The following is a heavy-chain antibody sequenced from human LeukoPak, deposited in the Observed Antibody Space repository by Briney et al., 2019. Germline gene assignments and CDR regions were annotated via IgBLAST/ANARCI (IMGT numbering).Heavy chain of an antibody. V-gene: IGHV4-30-4*01. CDR1: GGSISSGDYY. CDR3: ARACGDYASWFDP. J-gene: IGHJ5*02. CDR2: IYYSGST. Sequence: SETLSLTCTVSGGSISSGDYYWSWIRQPPGKGLERIGYIYYSGSTYYNPSLKSRVTISVDTSKNQFSLKLSSVTAADTAVYYCARACGDYASWFDPWGQGTLVTVSS. D-gene: IGHD4-17*01.